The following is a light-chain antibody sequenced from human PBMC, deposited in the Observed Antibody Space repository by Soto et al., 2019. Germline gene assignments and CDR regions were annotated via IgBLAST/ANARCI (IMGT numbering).Light chain of an antibody. CDR2: GAS. J-gene: IGKJ1*01. V-gene: IGKV3-20*01. Sequence: EIVLTQSPGTLSLSPGERATLSCRASQSVSSSFLAWYQQKPGQAPKVLIYGASSRATGIPDRFSGSGSGTDFSLTISRLEPEDFAVYCCHQYDSSPSTFGQGTRVEIK. CDR1: QSVSSSF. CDR3: HQYDSSPST.